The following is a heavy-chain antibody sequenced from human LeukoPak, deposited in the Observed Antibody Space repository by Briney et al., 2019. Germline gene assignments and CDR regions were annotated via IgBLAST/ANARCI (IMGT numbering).Heavy chain of an antibody. CDR3: ARDHHPRGAYDAFDI. J-gene: IGHJ3*02. D-gene: IGHD1-26*01. CDR1: GFTFSSYG. CDR2: ISNDGRNE. V-gene: IGHV3-30*03. Sequence: PGGSLRLSCAASGFTFSSYGMHWVRQAPGKGLEWVAVISNDGRNEYYADSVKGRFTISRDNSKNTLYLQMNSLRAEDTAVYYCARDHHPRGAYDAFDIWGQGTMVTVSS.